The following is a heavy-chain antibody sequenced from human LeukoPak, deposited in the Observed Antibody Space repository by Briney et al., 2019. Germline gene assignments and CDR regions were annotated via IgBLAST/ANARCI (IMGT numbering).Heavy chain of an antibody. Sequence: GGSLRLSCAASGFTFDDYAMHWVRQAPGKGLEWVSGISWNSGSIGYADSVKGRFTISRDNAKNSLYLQMNSLRAEDTALYYCAKGSEWELVGFDYWGQGTLVTVSS. D-gene: IGHD1-26*01. CDR2: ISWNSGSI. J-gene: IGHJ4*02. CDR3: AKGSEWELVGFDY. V-gene: IGHV3-9*01. CDR1: GFTFDDYA.